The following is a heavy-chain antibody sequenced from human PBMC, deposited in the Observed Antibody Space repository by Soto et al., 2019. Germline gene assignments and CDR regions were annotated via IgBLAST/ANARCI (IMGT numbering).Heavy chain of an antibody. CDR1: GFTFSSYA. V-gene: IGHV3-23*01. CDR2: ISGSGGST. Sequence: EVQLLESGGGLVQPGGSLRLSCAASGFTFSSYAMSWVRQAPRKGLEWVSAISGSGGSTYYADSVKGRFTISRDNSKNTLYLQMNSLRAEDTAVYYCAKDAVGITMVRGVIRPFDYWGQGTLVTVSS. D-gene: IGHD3-10*01. J-gene: IGHJ4*02. CDR3: AKDAVGITMVRGVIRPFDY.